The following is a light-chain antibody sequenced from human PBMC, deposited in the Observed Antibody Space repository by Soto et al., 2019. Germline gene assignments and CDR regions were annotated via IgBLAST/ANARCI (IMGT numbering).Light chain of an antibody. V-gene: IGKV3-11*01. CDR2: DAS. Sequence: EIVLTQSPATLSLSPGDRATLSCRASQSVSNYLAWYQQKPGQAPRLLIYDASKRAIGIPVRFSGSGSGTDFTLTISSLEPEDFAVYYCQQRSNWPPLTFGGGTKVEIK. J-gene: IGKJ4*01. CDR1: QSVSNY. CDR3: QQRSNWPPLT.